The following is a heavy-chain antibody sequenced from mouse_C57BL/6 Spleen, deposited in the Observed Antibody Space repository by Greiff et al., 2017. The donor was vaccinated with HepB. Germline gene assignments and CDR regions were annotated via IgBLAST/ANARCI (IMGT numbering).Heavy chain of an antibody. V-gene: IGHV1-55*01. J-gene: IGHJ1*03. Sequence: VKLQQPGAELVKPGASVKMSCKASGYTFTSYWITWVKQRPGQGLEWIGDIYPGSGSTNYNEKFKSKATLTVDTSSSTAYMQLSSLTSEDSAVYYCARGGLYYGSSYGYFDVWGTGTTVTVSS. CDR2: IYPGSGST. CDR3: ARGGLYYGSSYGYFDV. D-gene: IGHD1-1*01. CDR1: GYTFTSYW.